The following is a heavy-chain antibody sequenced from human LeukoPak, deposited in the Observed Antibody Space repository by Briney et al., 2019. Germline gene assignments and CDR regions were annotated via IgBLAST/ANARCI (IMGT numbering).Heavy chain of an antibody. CDR1: GFTFSSYA. V-gene: IGHV3-23*01. D-gene: IGHD6-13*01. J-gene: IGHJ4*02. Sequence: GGSLRLSCAASGFTFSSYAMSWVRQAPGKGLEWVSAISGGGGSTYYADSVKGRFTISRDNSKNTLYLQMNSLRAEDTAVYYCAARRGYSSSWPFDYWGQGTLVTVSS. CDR2: ISGGGGST. CDR3: AARRGYSSSWPFDY.